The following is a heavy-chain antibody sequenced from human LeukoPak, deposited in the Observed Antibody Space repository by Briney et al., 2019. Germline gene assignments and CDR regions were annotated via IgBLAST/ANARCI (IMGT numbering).Heavy chain of an antibody. CDR3: ATMSSVAGSFDY. V-gene: IGHV3-23*01. Sequence: GGSLRLSCVASGFTFRTHAMSWVRQAPGKGLEWVSTIGGVAVSTDYADSVKGRFTFSRDDSKNTVYLQMNSLRAEDTAVYYCATMSSVAGSFDYWGQGTLVTVSS. D-gene: IGHD6-19*01. CDR2: IGGVAVST. CDR1: GFTFRTHA. J-gene: IGHJ4*02.